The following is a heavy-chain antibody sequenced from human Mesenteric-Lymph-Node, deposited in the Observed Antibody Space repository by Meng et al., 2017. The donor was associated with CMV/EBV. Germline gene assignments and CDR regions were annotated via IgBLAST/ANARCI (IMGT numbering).Heavy chain of an antibody. CDR3: ARRGRNLGKWWFDP. D-gene: IGHD2-15*01. CDR2: INHSGST. CDR1: GGSFSGYY. J-gene: IGHJ5*02. Sequence: GSLRLSCAVYGGSFSGYYWSWIRQPPGKGLEWIGEINHSGSTNYNPSLKSRVTISVDTSKNQFSLKLSSVTAADTAVYYCARRGRNLGKWWFDPWGQGTLVTVSS. V-gene: IGHV4-34*01.